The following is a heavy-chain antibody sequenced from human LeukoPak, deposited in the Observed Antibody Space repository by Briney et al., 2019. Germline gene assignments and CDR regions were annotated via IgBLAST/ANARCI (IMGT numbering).Heavy chain of an antibody. J-gene: IGHJ5*02. CDR1: GGSISSYY. Sequence: KPSETLSLTCTVSGGSISSYYWSWIRQPPGKGLEWIGYIYYSGSTNYNPSLKSRVTISVDTSKNQFSLKLSPVTAADTAVYYCARGRIRFDPWGQGTLVTVSS. CDR2: IYYSGST. D-gene: IGHD2/OR15-2a*01. CDR3: ARGRIRFDP. V-gene: IGHV4-59*01.